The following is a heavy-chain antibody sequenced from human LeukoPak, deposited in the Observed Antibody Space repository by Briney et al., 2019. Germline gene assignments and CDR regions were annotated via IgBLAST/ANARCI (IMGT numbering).Heavy chain of an antibody. V-gene: IGHV4-30-2*01. J-gene: IGHJ3*02. CDR2: IYHSGSA. CDR3: ANSLRRDAFDI. CDR1: GVSISSGGYS. D-gene: IGHD5-12*01. Sequence: PSQTLSLTCAVSGVSISSGGYSWSWIRQPPGKGLEWIGYIYHSGSAYYNPSLKSRVTISVDRSKNQFSLKLSSVTAAGTAVYYCANSLRRDAFDIWGQGTMVTVSS.